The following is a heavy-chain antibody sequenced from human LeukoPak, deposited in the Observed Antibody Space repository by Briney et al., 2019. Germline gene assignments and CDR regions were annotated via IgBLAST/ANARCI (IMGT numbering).Heavy chain of an antibody. Sequence: PGGSLRLSCAASRFTFSTYAMTWVRQAPGKGLEWVSSMSSGGTYIYYADSVRGRFTISRDNAKDSLFLLMNSLRVEDTAVYYCARGRPTGSSRRFIVQWGQGTLVSVSS. V-gene: IGHV3-21*06. J-gene: IGHJ4*02. CDR1: RFTFSTYA. D-gene: IGHD1-26*01. CDR2: MSSGGTYI. CDR3: ARGRPTGSSRRFIVQ.